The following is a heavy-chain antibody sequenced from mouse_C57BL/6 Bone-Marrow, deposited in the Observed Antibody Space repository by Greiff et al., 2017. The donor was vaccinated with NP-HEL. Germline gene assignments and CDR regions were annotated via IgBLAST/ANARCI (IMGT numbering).Heavy chain of an antibody. J-gene: IGHJ2*01. CDR2: INPGSGGT. CDR1: GYAFTNYL. V-gene: IGHV1-54*01. CDR3: ARDGYGSSYDY. Sequence: VKVVESGAELVRPGTSVKVSCKASGYAFTNYLIEWVKQRPGQGLEWIGVINPGSGGTNYNEKFKGKATLTADKSSSTAYMQLSSLTSEDSAVYFCARDGYGSSYDYWGQGTTLTVSS. D-gene: IGHD1-1*01.